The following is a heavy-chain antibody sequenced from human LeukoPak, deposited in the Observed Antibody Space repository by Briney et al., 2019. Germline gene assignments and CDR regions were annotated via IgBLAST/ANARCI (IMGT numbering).Heavy chain of an antibody. D-gene: IGHD5-18*01. J-gene: IGHJ5*02. CDR2: VYYNGIT. Sequence: SETLSLTCTVSGDSLTSSPYYWVWIRQPPGKGLEWIGSVYYNGITYYNPSLKSRVTVSQDTSKTQFSLKLTSVTAVDTAVYYCARGRGYSYAFDPWGQGMLVTVSS. V-gene: IGHV4-39*07. CDR1: GDSLTSSPYY. CDR3: ARGRGYSYAFDP.